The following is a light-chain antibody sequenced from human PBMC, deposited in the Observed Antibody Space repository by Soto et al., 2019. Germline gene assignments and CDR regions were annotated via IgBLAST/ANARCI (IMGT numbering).Light chain of an antibody. J-gene: IGLJ2*01. Sequence: NFMLTQPHSVSESPGKTVTISCTRSSGIIASNYVQLYQQRPGSAPTPVIYEDNERPSGVPDRFSGSIDSSSNSASLTISGLKADDEADYYCQSYHSGNVVFGGGTKLTVL. V-gene: IGLV6-57*04. CDR3: QSYHSGNVV. CDR1: SGIIASNY. CDR2: EDN.